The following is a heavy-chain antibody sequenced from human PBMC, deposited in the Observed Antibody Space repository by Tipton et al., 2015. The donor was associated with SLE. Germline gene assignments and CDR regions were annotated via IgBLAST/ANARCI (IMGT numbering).Heavy chain of an antibody. D-gene: IGHD7-27*01. J-gene: IGHJ3*02. CDR2: IYYSGST. CDR1: GDSISSSYYY. V-gene: IGHV4-39*07. CDR3: ARLGAFDI. Sequence: TLSLTCTVSGDSISSSYYYWGWIRQPPGKGLEWIGHIYYSGSTYYNPSLKSRVTMSVDTSKNQFSLKLTSVTAADTAVYYCARLGAFDIWGQGTMVNVSS.